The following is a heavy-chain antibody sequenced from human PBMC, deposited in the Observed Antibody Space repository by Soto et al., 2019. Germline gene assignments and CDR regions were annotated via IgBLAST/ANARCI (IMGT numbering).Heavy chain of an antibody. Sequence: PGGSLRLSCTASGLSFGDYAMTGFRQAQGKERERVGFIRSKAYGRTTEYAASVKGRFTISSDDSKSIAYLQMNSLKTEDTAVYYCTRQTDYYDSSGYPDSWGQGTLVTVSS. CDR2: IRSKAYGRTT. V-gene: IGHV3-49*03. J-gene: IGHJ5*01. CDR3: TRQTDYYDSSGYPDS. D-gene: IGHD3-22*01. CDR1: GLSFGDYA.